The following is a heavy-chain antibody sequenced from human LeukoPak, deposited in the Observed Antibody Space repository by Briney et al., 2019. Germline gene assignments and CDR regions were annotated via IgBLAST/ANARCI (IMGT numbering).Heavy chain of an antibody. J-gene: IGHJ4*02. CDR1: GFTFSSYA. D-gene: IGHD3-22*01. CDR2: ISGSGGST. Sequence: WGSPRLSCAASGFTFSSYAMSWVRQAPGKGLEWVSAISGSGGSTYYADSVKGRFTISRDNSKNTLYLQMNSLRAEDTAVYYCAKAWSYWDDYYDSSGYPLDYWGQGTLVTVSS. CDR3: AKAWSYWDDYYDSSGYPLDY. V-gene: IGHV3-23*01.